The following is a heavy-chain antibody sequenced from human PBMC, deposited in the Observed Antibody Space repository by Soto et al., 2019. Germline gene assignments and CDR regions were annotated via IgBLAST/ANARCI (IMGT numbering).Heavy chain of an antibody. Sequence: ASVKVSCKAPGYTFTSYGISWVRQAPGQGLEWMGWISAYNGNTNYAQKLQGRVTMTTDTSTSTAYMELRSLRSDDTAVYYCARAPLLAGTLDYWGQGTLVTVSS. CDR3: ARAPLLAGTLDY. CDR1: GYTFTSYG. J-gene: IGHJ4*02. V-gene: IGHV1-18*01. D-gene: IGHD6-13*01. CDR2: ISAYNGNT.